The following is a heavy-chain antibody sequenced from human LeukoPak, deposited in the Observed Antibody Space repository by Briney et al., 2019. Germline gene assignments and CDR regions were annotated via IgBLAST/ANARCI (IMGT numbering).Heavy chain of an antibody. CDR2: IKQDGSEI. V-gene: IGHV3-7*04. CDR3: ARADYGGNLFFDH. Sequence: HPGGSLRLSCAASGFTLSSYWMSWVRQAPGKGLECVANIKQDGSEINYVDSVKGRFTISRDNAKNSMLLQMNSLRAEDTAVYYCARADYGGNLFFDHWGQGALVTVSS. CDR1: GFTLSSYW. J-gene: IGHJ4*02. D-gene: IGHD4-23*01.